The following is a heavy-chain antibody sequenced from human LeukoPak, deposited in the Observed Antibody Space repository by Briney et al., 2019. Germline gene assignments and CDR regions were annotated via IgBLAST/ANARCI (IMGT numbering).Heavy chain of an antibody. V-gene: IGHV4-39*01. J-gene: IGHJ5*02. CDR2: IYYRVTN. D-gene: IGHD1-26*01. Sequence: SETLSLTCTVSGGSLSISSYCSGWIRQPPGKGMELLAIIYYRVTNYSHPSLKTRVTISVETSKSQLSLKLSSLKAADTAVYYRARHEYSGSYYGLSWFDAWGEGTLVTVSS. CDR1: GGSLSISSYC. CDR3: ARHEYSGSYYGLSWFDA.